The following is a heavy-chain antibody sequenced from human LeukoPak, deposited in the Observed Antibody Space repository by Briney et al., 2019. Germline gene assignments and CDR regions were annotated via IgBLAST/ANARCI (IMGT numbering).Heavy chain of an antibody. Sequence: SVRVSCKASGGTFSSYAISWVRQAPGQGLEWMGGIIPIFGTANYAQKFQGRVTITADESTSTAYMELSSLRSEDTAVYYCARVTMIVVAPFRKWDAFDIWGQGTMVTVSS. V-gene: IGHV1-69*01. J-gene: IGHJ3*02. CDR3: ARVTMIVVAPFRKWDAFDI. CDR2: IIPIFGTA. CDR1: GGTFSSYA. D-gene: IGHD3-22*01.